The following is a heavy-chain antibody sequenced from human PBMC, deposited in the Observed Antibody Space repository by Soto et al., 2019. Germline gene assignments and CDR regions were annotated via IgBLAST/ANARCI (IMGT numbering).Heavy chain of an antibody. D-gene: IGHD6-25*01. CDR1: GFTVSNNY. CDR2: IYSDGTT. Sequence: QLVDSGGGLVQPGGSLRLSCAASGFTVSNNYMSWVRQAPGKALEWVSIIYSDGTTYYADSVKDRFTISRDNSKNTLYLQMSSLTADDTAVYYCARAATLTPVYDYWGQGTLVTVSS. V-gene: IGHV3-66*01. J-gene: IGHJ4*02. CDR3: ARAATLTPVYDY.